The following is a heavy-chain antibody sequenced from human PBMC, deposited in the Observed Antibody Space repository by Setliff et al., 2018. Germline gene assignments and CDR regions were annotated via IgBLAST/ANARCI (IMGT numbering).Heavy chain of an antibody. J-gene: IGHJ4*02. V-gene: IGHV4-59*03. CDR2: VYYTGDT. CDR1: GGSISSYY. D-gene: IGHD3-10*01. Sequence: SETLSLTCTVSGGSISSYYWSWIRQPPGKELEWMAYVYYTGDTYYNPSLKSRISISIDTSKNQFSLNLISVTAADTAAYYCAGSQGSGGYYSNSPYYFHYWGQGTLVTVSS. CDR3: AGSQGSGGYYSNSPYYFHY.